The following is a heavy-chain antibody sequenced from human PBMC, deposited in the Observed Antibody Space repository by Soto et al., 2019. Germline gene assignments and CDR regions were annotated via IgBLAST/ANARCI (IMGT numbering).Heavy chain of an antibody. Sequence: PGGSLRLSCAASGFTFSSYAMHWVRQAPGKGLEWVAVISYDGSNKYYADSVKGRFTISRDNSENTLYLQMNSLRAEDTAVYYCASEQLAVLRGVLDYWGQGTLVTVSS. D-gene: IGHD1-1*01. CDR3: ASEQLAVLRGVLDY. CDR1: GFTFSSYA. J-gene: IGHJ4*02. CDR2: ISYDGSNK. V-gene: IGHV3-30-3*01.